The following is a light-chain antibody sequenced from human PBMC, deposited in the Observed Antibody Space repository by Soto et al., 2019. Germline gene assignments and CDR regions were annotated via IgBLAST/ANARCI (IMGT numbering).Light chain of an antibody. CDR2: AAS. V-gene: IGKV3-20*01. CDR3: HHYDSSPPYT. Sequence: EIVLTQSPGTLSLSPGERATLSCRASRSFSSSYLAWYQHKVGQAPRLLIYAASTRATGIPDRFSGSGSATDFTLTISRLEPEDSAVYYCHHYDSSPPYTFGQGTQLE. CDR1: RSFSSSY. J-gene: IGKJ2*01.